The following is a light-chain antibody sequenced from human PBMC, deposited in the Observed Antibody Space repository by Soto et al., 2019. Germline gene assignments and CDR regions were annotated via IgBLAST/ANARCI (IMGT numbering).Light chain of an antibody. CDR2: DVS. Sequence: QSVLTQHPSVSGSPGQSVAISCTGTSSDVGSYNRVSWYQQPPGTAPKLMIYDVSDRPSGVPDRFSGSKSGNTASLTISGLQAEDEADYYCSSYTSSSTYVFGTGTKLPVL. CDR3: SSYTSSSTYV. J-gene: IGLJ1*01. CDR1: SSDVGSYNR. V-gene: IGLV2-18*02.